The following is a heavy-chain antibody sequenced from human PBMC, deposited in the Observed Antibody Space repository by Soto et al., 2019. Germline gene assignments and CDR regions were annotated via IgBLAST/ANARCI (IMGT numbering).Heavy chain of an antibody. CDR2: ISWNSGSI. CDR1: GFTFSSYA. CDR3: AKDISAGGLIVATSAFDI. Sequence: SLRLSCAASGFTFSSYAMSWVRQAPGKGLEWVSGISWNSGSIGYADSVKGRFTISRDNAKNSLYLQMNSLRAEDTALYYCAKDISAGGLIVATSAFDIWGQGTMVTVSS. V-gene: IGHV3-9*01. J-gene: IGHJ3*02. D-gene: IGHD5-12*01.